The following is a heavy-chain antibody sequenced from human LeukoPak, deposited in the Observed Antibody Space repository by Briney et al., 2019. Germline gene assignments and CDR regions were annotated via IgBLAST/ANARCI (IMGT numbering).Heavy chain of an antibody. CDR1: GFTVSTNY. V-gene: IGHV3-23*01. J-gene: IGHJ4*02. CDR2: ISGSGGST. CDR3: AKVDSSGYFG. D-gene: IGHD3-22*01. Sequence: GGSLRLSCAASGFTVSTNYMSWVREAPGKGLEWVSAISGSGGSTYYADSVKGRFTISRDNSKNTLYLQMNSLRAEDTAVYYCAKVDSSGYFGWGQGTLVTVSS.